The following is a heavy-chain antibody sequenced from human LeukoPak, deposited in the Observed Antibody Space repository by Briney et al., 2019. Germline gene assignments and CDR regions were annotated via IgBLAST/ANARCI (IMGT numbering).Heavy chain of an antibody. J-gene: IGHJ5*02. CDR2: MNPNSGNT. CDR1: GYTFTSYD. V-gene: IGHV1-8*03. Sequence: ASVKVSCKASGYTFTSYDTNWVRQATGQGLEWMGWMNPNSGNTGYAQKFQGRVTITRNTSISTAYMELSSLRSEDTAVYYCARVPVRRPSVVVVAARHNWFDPWGQGTLVTVSS. CDR3: ARVPVRRPSVVVVAARHNWFDP. D-gene: IGHD2-15*01.